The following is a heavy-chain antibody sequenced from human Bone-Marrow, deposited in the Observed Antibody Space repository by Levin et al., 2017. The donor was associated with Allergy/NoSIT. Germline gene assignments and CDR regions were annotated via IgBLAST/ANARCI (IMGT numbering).Heavy chain of an antibody. Sequence: SCVASGFTFNTYTMNWVRQAPGKGLEWVSSISPDSVYIYHADSVRGRFTISRDNAKNSLYLQMSSLRAEDTAVYYCARGSAAAGTGYDNWGQGTMVTVSS. J-gene: IGHJ4*02. CDR3: ARGSAAAGTGYDN. CDR2: ISPDSVYI. V-gene: IGHV3-21*01. CDR1: GFTFNTYT. D-gene: IGHD6-13*01.